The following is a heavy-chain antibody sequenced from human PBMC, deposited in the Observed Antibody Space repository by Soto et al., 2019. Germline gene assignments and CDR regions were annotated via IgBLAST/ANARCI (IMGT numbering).Heavy chain of an antibody. CDR3: ARLQAAVPHY. J-gene: IGHJ4*02. V-gene: IGHV4-39*01. CDR1: GDSISGSPYF. D-gene: IGHD6-13*01. CDR2: IFYDGYT. Sequence: QLQESGPGLVMPSETLSLTCTVSGDSISGSPYFWGWIRQPPGKRLEWIGSIFYDGYTLYTPSLKSRRTISVDTSKNHFSLKLTSVAAADTAIYFCARLQAAVPHYWGQGILVTVSS.